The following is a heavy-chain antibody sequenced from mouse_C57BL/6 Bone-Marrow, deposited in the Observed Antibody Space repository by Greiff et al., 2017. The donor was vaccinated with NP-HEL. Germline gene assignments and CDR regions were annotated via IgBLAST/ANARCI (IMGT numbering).Heavy chain of an antibody. Sequence: EVKLMESGPGLVKPSQSLSLTCSVTGYSITSGYYWNWIRQFPGNKLEWMGYISYDGSNNYNPSLKNRISITRDTSKNQCFLKLNSVTTEDTATYYCARANRGDFDYWGQGTTLTVSS. CDR1: GYSITSGYY. D-gene: IGHD4-1*01. CDR3: ARANRGDFDY. J-gene: IGHJ2*01. V-gene: IGHV3-6*01. CDR2: ISYDGSN.